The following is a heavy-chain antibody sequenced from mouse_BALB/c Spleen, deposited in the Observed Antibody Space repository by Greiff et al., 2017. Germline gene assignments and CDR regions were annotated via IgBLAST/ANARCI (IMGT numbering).Heavy chain of an antibody. V-gene: IGHV1S56*01. CDR3: ARGDGMDY. J-gene: IGHJ4*01. CDR1: GYTFTSYY. CDR2: IYPGNVNT. Sequence: QVQLQQSGPELVKPGASVRISCKVSGYTFTSYYIHWVKQRPGQGLEWIGWIYPGNVNTKYNEKFKGKATLTADKSSSTAYMQLSSLTSEDSAVYFCARGDGMDYWGQGTSVTVSS.